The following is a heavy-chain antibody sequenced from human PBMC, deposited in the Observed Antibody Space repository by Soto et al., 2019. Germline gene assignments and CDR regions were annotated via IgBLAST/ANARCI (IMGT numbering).Heavy chain of an antibody. D-gene: IGHD2-15*01. CDR2: IYYSGST. Sequence: SETLSLTCTVSGGSISSYYWSWIRQPPGKGLEWIGYIYYSGSTNYNPSLKSRVTISVDTSKNQFSLKLSSVTAADTAVYYCARHNRRYCSGGSCKNWFDPWGQGTLVTASS. J-gene: IGHJ5*02. CDR3: ARHNRRYCSGGSCKNWFDP. CDR1: GGSISSYY. V-gene: IGHV4-59*01.